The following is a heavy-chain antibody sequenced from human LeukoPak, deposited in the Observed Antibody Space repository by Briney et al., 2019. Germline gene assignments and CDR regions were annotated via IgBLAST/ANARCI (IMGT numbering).Heavy chain of an antibody. J-gene: IGHJ4*02. V-gene: IGHV3-23*01. Sequence: GGSLRLSCAASGFTFSKNAMSWVRQAPGKGLEWVSSLRCSGADTYYADSVKGRFTISRDNAKNTAYLQMNSLRAEDTAVYYCAKDPYGTRYFDYWGQGTLVTAS. CDR2: LRCSGADT. CDR3: AKDPYGTRYFDY. D-gene: IGHD2-2*01. CDR1: GFTFSKNA.